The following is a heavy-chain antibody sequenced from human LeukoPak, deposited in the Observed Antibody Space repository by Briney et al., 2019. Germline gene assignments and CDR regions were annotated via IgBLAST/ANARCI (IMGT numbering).Heavy chain of an antibody. J-gene: IGHJ4*02. Sequence: ASVKVSCKASGYNFPSYGIDWVRQAPGQGLEWMGWIRPHTGETNSAQRFQDRVTMTTDTSTTTAYMELRSLRFDDTAVYYCARDRGGKGSAIFYWGQGSLVTVSS. CDR3: ARDRGGKGSAIFY. D-gene: IGHD2-2*01. V-gene: IGHV1-18*01. CDR1: GYNFPSYG. CDR2: IRPHTGET.